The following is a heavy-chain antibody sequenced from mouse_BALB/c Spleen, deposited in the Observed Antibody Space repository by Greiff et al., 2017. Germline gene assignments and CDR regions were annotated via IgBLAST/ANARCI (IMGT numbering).Heavy chain of an antibody. CDR2: INPYNDGT. V-gene: IGHV1-14*01. D-gene: IGHD1-2*01. Sequence: EVKLMESGPELVKPGASVKMSCKASGYTFTSYVMHWVKQKPGQGLEWIGYINPYNDGTKYNEKFKGKATLTSDKSSTTAYMELSSLTSEDSAVYYCASPLLRLRSYAMDYWGQGTSVTVSS. J-gene: IGHJ4*01. CDR1: GYTFTSYV. CDR3: ASPLLRLRSYAMDY.